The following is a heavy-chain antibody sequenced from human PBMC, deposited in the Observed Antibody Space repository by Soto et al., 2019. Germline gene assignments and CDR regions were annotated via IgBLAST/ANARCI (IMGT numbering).Heavy chain of an antibody. Sequence: PGGSLRLSCAASGFTFSSYWIHWVRQAPGKGLVWVSRINSDGSSTTYAGSVKGRFTISRDNAKNTLYLQMTSLRAEDTAVYYCARVSREVVPAAIDYWGQGTLVTVSS. J-gene: IGHJ4*02. CDR3: ARVSREVVPAAIDY. V-gene: IGHV3-74*01. D-gene: IGHD2-2*01. CDR2: INSDGSST. CDR1: GFTFSSYW.